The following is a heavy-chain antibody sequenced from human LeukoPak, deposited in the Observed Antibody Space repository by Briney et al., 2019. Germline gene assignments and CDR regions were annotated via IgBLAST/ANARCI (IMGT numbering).Heavy chain of an antibody. CDR3: ARAGYGGNQIDY. CDR2: IYYSGST. Sequence: SGTLSLTCTVSGGSISSYYWSWIRQPPGKGLEWIGYIYYSGSTNYNPSLKSRVTISVDTSKNQFSLKLSSVTAADTAVYYCARAGYGGNQIDYWGQGTLVTVSS. CDR1: GGSISSYY. D-gene: IGHD4-23*01. J-gene: IGHJ4*02. V-gene: IGHV4-59*01.